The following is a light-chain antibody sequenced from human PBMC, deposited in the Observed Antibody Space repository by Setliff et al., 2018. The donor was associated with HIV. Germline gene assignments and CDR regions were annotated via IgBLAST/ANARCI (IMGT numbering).Light chain of an antibody. V-gene: IGLV2-14*01. CDR2: EVT. CDR3: SSYTSSFTHV. Sequence: QSVLTQPASVSGSPGQSITISCSGTSSDIGTYNYVSWYQQYPGKAPKLKIYEVTNRPSGISNRFSGSKSGNTASLTISGLQAADEADYYCSSYTSSFTHVFGSGTKVTVL. J-gene: IGLJ1*01. CDR1: SSDIGTYNY.